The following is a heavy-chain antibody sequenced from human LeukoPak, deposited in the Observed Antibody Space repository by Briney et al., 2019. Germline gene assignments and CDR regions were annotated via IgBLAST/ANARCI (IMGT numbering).Heavy chain of an antibody. CDR3: ARDEEVVVAATPNGWFDP. V-gene: IGHV3-48*03. CDR1: GFTFSSYE. D-gene: IGHD2-15*01. CDR2: ICSSCSTI. J-gene: IGHJ5*02. Sequence: GSLRLSCAASGFTFSSYEMNLVRQASGEGLGWGSYICSSCSTIYYADSVKGRFTISRDNAKNSLYLQMNSLRAEDTAVYYCARDEEVVVAATPNGWFDPWGQGTLVTVSS.